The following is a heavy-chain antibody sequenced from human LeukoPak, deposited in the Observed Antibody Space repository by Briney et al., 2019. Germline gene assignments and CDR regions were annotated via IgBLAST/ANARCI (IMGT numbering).Heavy chain of an antibody. CDR1: GGSISSSSYY. D-gene: IGHD2-2*01. CDR3: ARHTDIVVVPAPYYFDY. Sequence: PSETLSLTCTVSGGSISSSSYYWGWIRQPPGKGLEWIGSIYYSGSTYYNPSLKSRVTISVDTSKNQFSLKLSSVTAADTAVYYCARHTDIVVVPAPYYFDYWGQGTLVTVSS. J-gene: IGHJ4*02. V-gene: IGHV4-39*01. CDR2: IYYSGST.